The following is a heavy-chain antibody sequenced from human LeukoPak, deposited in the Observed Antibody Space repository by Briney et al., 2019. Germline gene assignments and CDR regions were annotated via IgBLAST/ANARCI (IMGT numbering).Heavy chain of an antibody. Sequence: GEAPKILCWGSGYRFSSYWHGWVRQMPGEGLEWMGIIYPGGSDTRYSPSAQGQATFTSDRSISNAYLQLSSLKASDTAMYFCARSPSPGDDILAGYYNYWWEGTLVTAAS. D-gene: IGHD3-9*01. CDR3: ARSPSPGDDILAGYYNY. CDR1: GYRFSSYW. CDR2: IYPGGSDT. V-gene: IGHV5-51*01. J-gene: IGHJ4*02.